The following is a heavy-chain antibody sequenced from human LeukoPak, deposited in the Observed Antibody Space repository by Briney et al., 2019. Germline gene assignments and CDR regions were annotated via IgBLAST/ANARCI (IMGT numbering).Heavy chain of an antibody. D-gene: IGHD3-10*01. J-gene: IGHJ5*02. CDR1: GYTLTELS. CDR3: ATGGSKVGGGSGSKNWFDP. CDR2: FDPEDGET. V-gene: IGHV1-24*01. Sequence: ASVKVSCKVAGYTLTELSMHWVRQAPGKGLEWMGGFDPEDGETIYAQKFQGRVTMTEDTSTDTAYMERSRLRSEDTAVYYCATGGSKVGGGSGSKNWFDPWGQGTLVTVSS.